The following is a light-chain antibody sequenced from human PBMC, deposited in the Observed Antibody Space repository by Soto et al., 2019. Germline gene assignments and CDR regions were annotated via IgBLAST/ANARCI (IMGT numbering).Light chain of an antibody. CDR1: QTVRNNY. J-gene: IGKJ4*01. Sequence: EFVLTQSPFALSLSPVERSTLSCIASQTVRNNYLAWYQQKPGQAPRLLIYDASSRATGIPDRFSGGGSGTDFTLTISRLEPEDFAVYYCQQFSSYPLTFGGGTKVDTK. CDR2: DAS. CDR3: QQFSSYPLT. V-gene: IGKV3-20*01.